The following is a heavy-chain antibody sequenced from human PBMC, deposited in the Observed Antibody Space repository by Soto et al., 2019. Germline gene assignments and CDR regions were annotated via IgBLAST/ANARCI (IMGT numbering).Heavy chain of an antibody. V-gene: IGHV3-74*01. J-gene: IGHJ4*02. CDR1: EFTFSSYW. Sequence: GGSLRLSCAASEFTFSSYWMHWVRQAPGKGLVWVSRINSDESSTNYADSAKGRFTISRDNAKNTLYLQMDSLRAEDTAVYYCARATLSSGWFDYWGQGT. D-gene: IGHD6-19*01. CDR3: ARATLSSGWFDY. CDR2: INSDESST.